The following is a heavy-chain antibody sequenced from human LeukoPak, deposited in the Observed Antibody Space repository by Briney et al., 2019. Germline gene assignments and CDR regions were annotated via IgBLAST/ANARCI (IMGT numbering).Heavy chain of an antibody. CDR3: ARGARGSGTASDY. J-gene: IGHJ4*02. D-gene: IGHD3-10*01. Sequence: GGSLRLSCAASGFTFSSYSMNWVRQAPGKGLEWVSYISSSTIYYADSVKGRFTISRDNAKNTLHLQMNSLRAEDTAVYYCARGARGSGTASDYWGQGTLVTVSS. V-gene: IGHV3-48*04. CDR2: ISSSTI. CDR1: GFTFSSYS.